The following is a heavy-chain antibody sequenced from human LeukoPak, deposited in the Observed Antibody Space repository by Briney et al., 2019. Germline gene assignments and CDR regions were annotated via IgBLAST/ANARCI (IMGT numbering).Heavy chain of an antibody. CDR2: ISGSGVNT. V-gene: IGHV3-23*01. CDR1: GFTFSSYA. J-gene: IGHJ4*02. CDR3: AKGSYYDSSGSFYFDY. Sequence: GGSLRLSCAASGFTFSSYAVSWVRQAPGKGLEWVSGISGSGVNTYYADSVKGRFTISRDNSKNTLYVQVNSLGTEDTAAYYCAKGSYYDSSGSFYFDYWGQGTLVTVSS. D-gene: IGHD3-22*01.